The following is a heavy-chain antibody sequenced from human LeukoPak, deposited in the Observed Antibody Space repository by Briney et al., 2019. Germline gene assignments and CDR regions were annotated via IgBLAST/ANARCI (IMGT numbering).Heavy chain of an antibody. CDR1: GFTFSSYW. V-gene: IGHV3-7*01. J-gene: IGHJ6*03. Sequence: GGSLRLSCAASGFTFSSYWMSWVRQAPGKGLEGVANIKQDGSEKYYVDSVKGRFTISRDNAKNSLYLQMNSLRAEDTAVYYCARDGRLGYCSGGSCGDYYYMDVWGKGTTVTISS. D-gene: IGHD2-15*01. CDR2: IKQDGSEK. CDR3: ARDGRLGYCSGGSCGDYYYMDV.